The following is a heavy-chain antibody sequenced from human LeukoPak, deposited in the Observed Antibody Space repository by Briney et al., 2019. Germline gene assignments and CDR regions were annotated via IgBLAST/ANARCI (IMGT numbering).Heavy chain of an antibody. D-gene: IGHD3-16*02. J-gene: IGHJ4*02. CDR1: GFTFSTYE. Sequence: PGGSLRLSCAASGFTFSTYEMNWVRQAPGKGLEWVSYISGSGSTISYADSVKGRFTISRDNSKNTLYLQMNNLRAEDTAVYYCARDRNYDYVWGSYRHKVGALGYWGQGTLVTVSS. CDR2: ISGSGSTI. CDR3: ARDRNYDYVWGSYRHKVGALGY. V-gene: IGHV3-48*03.